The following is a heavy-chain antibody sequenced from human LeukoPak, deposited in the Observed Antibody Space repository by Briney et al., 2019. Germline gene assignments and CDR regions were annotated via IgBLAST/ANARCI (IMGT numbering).Heavy chain of an antibody. V-gene: IGHV3-74*01. Sequence: PGGSLRLSCAASGFTFSSYWMHWVRQAPGKGLVWVSRINSDGSSTSYADSVKGRSTISRDNAKNTLYLQMNSLRAEDTAVYYCASPIAVADYYYYYYMDVWGKGTTVTVSS. CDR2: INSDGSST. CDR1: GFTFSSYW. CDR3: ASPIAVADYYYYYYMDV. J-gene: IGHJ6*03. D-gene: IGHD6-19*01.